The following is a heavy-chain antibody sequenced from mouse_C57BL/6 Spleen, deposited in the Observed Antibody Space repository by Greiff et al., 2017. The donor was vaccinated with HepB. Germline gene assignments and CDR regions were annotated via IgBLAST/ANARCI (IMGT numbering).Heavy chain of an antibody. CDR3: ARSAYYYGSSQYYFDY. CDR2: IDPSDSYT. J-gene: IGHJ2*01. CDR1: GYTFTSYW. D-gene: IGHD1-1*01. V-gene: IGHV1-50*01. Sequence: QVQLQQPGAELVKPGASVKLSCKASGYTFTSYWMQGVKQRPGQGLEWIGEIDPSDSYTNYNQKFKGKATLTVDTSSSTAYMQLSSLTSEDSAVYYCARSAYYYGSSQYYFDYWGQGTTLTVSS.